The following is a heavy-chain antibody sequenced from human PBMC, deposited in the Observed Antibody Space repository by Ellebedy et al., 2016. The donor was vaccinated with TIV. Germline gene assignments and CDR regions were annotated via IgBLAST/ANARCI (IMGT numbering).Heavy chain of an antibody. D-gene: IGHD4-17*01. Sequence: SETLSLXXTVSGGSISSGGYYWSWIRQHPGKGLEWIGYIYYSGSTYYNPSLKSRVTISVDTSKNQFSLKLSSVTAADTAVYYCARSSPYGDYAYYYGMDVWGQGTTVTVSS. V-gene: IGHV4-31*03. J-gene: IGHJ6*02. CDR2: IYYSGST. CDR1: GGSISSGGYY. CDR3: ARSSPYGDYAYYYGMDV.